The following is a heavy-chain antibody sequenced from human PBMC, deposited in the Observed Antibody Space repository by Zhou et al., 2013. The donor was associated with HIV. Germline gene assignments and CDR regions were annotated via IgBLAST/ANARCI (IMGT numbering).Heavy chain of an antibody. J-gene: IGHJ3*02. CDR1: GGTFSSYA. CDR2: IIPIFGTA. D-gene: IGHD1-7*01. V-gene: IGHV1-69*05. CDR3: AQLELRRNVPYDAFDI. Sequence: QVQLVQSGTEVKKPGSSVKVSCKASGGTFSSYAISWVRQAPGQGLEWMGGIIPIFGTANYAQKFQGRVTITTDESTSTAYMELSSLRSEDTAVYYCAQLELRRNVPYDAFDIWGQGTMVTVSS.